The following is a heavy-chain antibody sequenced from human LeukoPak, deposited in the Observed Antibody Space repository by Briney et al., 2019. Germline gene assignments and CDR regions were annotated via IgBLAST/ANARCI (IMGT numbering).Heavy chain of an antibody. Sequence: ASVKVSCKASGYTFTGYYMHWVRQAPGQGLEWMGWINPNSGGTNYAQKFQGRVTMTRDTSISTAYMELRSLRSDDTAVYYCARCSRSSTSCYPPNYWGQGTLVTVSS. V-gene: IGHV1-2*02. J-gene: IGHJ4*02. CDR1: GYTFTGYY. CDR2: INPNSGGT. CDR3: ARCSRSSTSCYPPNY. D-gene: IGHD2-2*01.